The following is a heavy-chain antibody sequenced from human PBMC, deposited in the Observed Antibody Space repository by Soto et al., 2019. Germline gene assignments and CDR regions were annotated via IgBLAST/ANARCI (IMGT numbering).Heavy chain of an antibody. CDR3: ARDHRAYYDILTGYPVDY. V-gene: IGHV3-21*01. D-gene: IGHD3-9*01. CDR1: GFTFSSYS. Sequence: GGSLRLSCAASGFTFSSYSMNWVRQAPGKGLEWVSSISSSSSYIYYADSVKGRFTISRDNAKNSLYLQMNSLRAEDTAVYYCARDHRAYYDILTGYPVDYWGQGTLVTV. J-gene: IGHJ4*02. CDR2: ISSSSSYI.